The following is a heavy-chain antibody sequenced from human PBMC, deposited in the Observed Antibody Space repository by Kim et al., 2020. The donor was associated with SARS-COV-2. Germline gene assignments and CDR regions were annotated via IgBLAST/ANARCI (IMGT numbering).Heavy chain of an antibody. Sequence: GGSLRLSCAASGFTFSTYWMYWVRQAPGKGLVWVSRVISDGSRTYYADSVKGRFTISRDNAKNTLYLQMNSLRAEDTAVYYCGRWSSTSCPYYYMDVWGKGTTVTVSS. CDR3: GRWSSTSCPYYYMDV. V-gene: IGHV3-74*01. D-gene: IGHD2-2*01. J-gene: IGHJ6*03. CDR1: GFTFSTYW. CDR2: VISDGSRT.